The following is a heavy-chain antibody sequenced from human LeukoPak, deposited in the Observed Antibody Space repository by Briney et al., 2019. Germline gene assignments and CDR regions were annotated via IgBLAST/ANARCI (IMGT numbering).Heavy chain of an antibody. Sequence: GGSLRLSCAASGFTFSSYSMNWVRQAPGKGLEWVSSITSSGRYIYYADSVKGRFTISRDNSENSLYLQMDSLTAEDTAVYYCTQKGSRWDFLVDYGAQGPRVAVSP. V-gene: IGHV3-21*01. D-gene: IGHD1-26*01. CDR3: TQKGSRWDFLVDY. J-gene: IGHJ4*02. CDR1: GFTFSSYS. CDR2: ITSSGRYI.